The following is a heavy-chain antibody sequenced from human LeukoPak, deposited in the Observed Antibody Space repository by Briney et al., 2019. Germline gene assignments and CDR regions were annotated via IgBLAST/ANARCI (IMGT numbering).Heavy chain of an antibody. J-gene: IGHJ6*03. CDR1: GFTFTNYA. V-gene: IGHV3-23*01. Sequence: GGSLRLSCAASGFTFTNYAMSWVRQAPGKGLEWVSAFSGGGVGTYYADSVRGRFIISRDNSKNTVYLQMNSLGAEDTAVYYCAKRRGLELTYYYYMDVWGKGTTVTVSS. CDR3: AKRRGLELTYYYYMDV. CDR2: FSGGGVGT. D-gene: IGHD1-7*01.